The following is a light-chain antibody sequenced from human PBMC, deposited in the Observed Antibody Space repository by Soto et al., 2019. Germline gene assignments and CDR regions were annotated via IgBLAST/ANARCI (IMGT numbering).Light chain of an antibody. CDR3: CSYTSSDTYV. V-gene: IGLV2-14*01. CDR2: DAS. J-gene: IGLJ1*01. CDR1: SSDVGGYDF. Sequence: QSALTQPASVSGSPGQSITISCTGTSSDVGGYDFVSWYQQHPGKAPKVMIYDASNRPSGVSNRFSGSKSGNTASLTISGLQAEDEADYYCCSYTSSDTYVFGTGNKVTDL.